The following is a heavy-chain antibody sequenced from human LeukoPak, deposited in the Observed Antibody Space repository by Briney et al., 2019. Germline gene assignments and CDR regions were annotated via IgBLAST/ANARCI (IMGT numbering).Heavy chain of an antibody. Sequence: PGGSLRLSCAASGFTFSNYGMNWVRQAPGKGLEWVSYISSSSTHIYYADSVKGRFTISRDNARNSLYLQMNSLRAEDTAIYYCARSEHSSSSFDYWGQGTLVTVSS. CDR3: ARSEHSSSSFDY. CDR1: GFTFSNYG. V-gene: IGHV3-21*01. J-gene: IGHJ4*02. CDR2: ISSSSTHI. D-gene: IGHD6-6*01.